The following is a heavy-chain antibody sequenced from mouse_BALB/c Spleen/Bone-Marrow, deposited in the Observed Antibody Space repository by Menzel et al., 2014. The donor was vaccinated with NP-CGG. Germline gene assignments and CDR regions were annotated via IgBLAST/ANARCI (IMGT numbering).Heavy chain of an antibody. Sequence: VKLQESGAELAKPGASVKMSCKASGYTFTSYWMHWVKQRPGQGLEWIGYSNPSTGYTEYNQKFKDKATLTADKSSSTAYMQLGSLTSEDSAVYYCAGSRDGYDSFAYWGQGTLVTVSA. V-gene: IGHV1-7*01. CDR2: SNPSTGYT. J-gene: IGHJ3*01. CDR3: AGSRDGYDSFAY. CDR1: GYTFTSYW. D-gene: IGHD2-2*01.